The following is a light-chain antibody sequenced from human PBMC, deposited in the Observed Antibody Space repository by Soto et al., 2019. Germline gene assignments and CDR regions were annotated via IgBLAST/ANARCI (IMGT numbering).Light chain of an antibody. Sequence: DIQMTQSPSSLSASVGDRVTITCRASQDISHFLAWYQQKPGKVPKLLIYAASTLQSGVPSRFSGSGSGTDFTLTISSLQPEDVATYYCQKYFGALRTVGGGTKVDIK. CDR3: QKYFGALRT. CDR1: QDISHF. CDR2: AAS. V-gene: IGKV1-27*01. J-gene: IGKJ4*01.